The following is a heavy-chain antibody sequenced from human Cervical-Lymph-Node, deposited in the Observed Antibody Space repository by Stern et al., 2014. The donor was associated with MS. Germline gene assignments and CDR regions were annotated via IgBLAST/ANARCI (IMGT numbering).Heavy chain of an antibody. CDR1: GGSITSDDSY. V-gene: IGHV4-30-4*01. J-gene: IGHJ4*02. CDR2: IYYNRNT. CDR3: ARDRTYYSFDY. Sequence: QVQLQESGPGLVKPSQTLSLTCTVSGGSITSDDSYWTWIRQPPGKGLEWIGYIYYNRNTYYNPSLKSRLIISVDTSKNQFSLKLISVTAADTAVYYCARDRTYYSFDYWGQGTLVTVSS. D-gene: IGHD3-22*01.